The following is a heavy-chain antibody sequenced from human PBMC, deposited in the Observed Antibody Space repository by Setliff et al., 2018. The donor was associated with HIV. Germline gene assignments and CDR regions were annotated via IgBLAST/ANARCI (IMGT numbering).Heavy chain of an antibody. CDR3: ITDRLPGGGTYYTGFLGY. CDR1: GFTFGDYA. D-gene: IGHD1-26*01. J-gene: IGHJ4*02. Sequence: PGGSLRLSCLGSGFTFGDYAMNWFRQAPGKGLEWVGLIRTKAYGGETQYGASVTGRFSISRDDSQNTLYLQMNSLKTEDTAVYYCITDRLPGGGTYYTGFLGYWGLGTLVTVSS. CDR2: IRTKAYGGET. V-gene: IGHV3-49*03.